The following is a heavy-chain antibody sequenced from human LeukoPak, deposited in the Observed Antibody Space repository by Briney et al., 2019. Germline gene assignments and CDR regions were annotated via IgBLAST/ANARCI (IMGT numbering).Heavy chain of an antibody. D-gene: IGHD3-10*01. V-gene: IGHV3-7*01. J-gene: IGHJ4*02. CDR3: SREGRDRCSDF. Sequence: GGSLRLSCAASGFTFSSYWMSWVRQAPGKGLEWVANIKQDGSEKYCVDSVKGRFTISRDNAKNSLYLQMNSLRAEDTAIYFRSREGRDRCSDFWGQGTLVTVSS. CDR2: IKQDGSEK. CDR1: GFTFSSYW.